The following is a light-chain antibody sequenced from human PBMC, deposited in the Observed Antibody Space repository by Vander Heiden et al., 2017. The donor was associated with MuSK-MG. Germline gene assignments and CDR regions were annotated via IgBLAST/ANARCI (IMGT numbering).Light chain of an antibody. CDR3: MQSVAFPIT. Sequence: VLTQTPLWLSVTPGQPASISCKSSQSLLFSDGKTYLFWFLQKPGQPPQLLISAASNRFSGVPDRFSGIGSGTDFPLRISRVEAEDVGVYYCMQSVAFPITFAQGTRLEI. CDR1: QSLLFSDGKTY. J-gene: IGKJ5*01. V-gene: IGKV2D-29*01. CDR2: AAS.